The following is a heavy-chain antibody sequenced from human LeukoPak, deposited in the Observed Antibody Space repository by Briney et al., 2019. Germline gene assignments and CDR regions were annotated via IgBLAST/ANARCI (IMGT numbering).Heavy chain of an antibody. CDR3: GASRQYVGAFDI. CDR1: GFTFSSYE. Sequence: PGGSLRLSCAASGFTFSSYELYWVRQVPGKGLEWISYISSSSTIIKYADSVRGRFTISRDDARESLYLQMSSLRADDTAIYYCGASRQYVGAFDIWGQGTLVTVSS. D-gene: IGHD3-16*01. V-gene: IGHV3-48*03. J-gene: IGHJ3*02. CDR2: ISSSSTII.